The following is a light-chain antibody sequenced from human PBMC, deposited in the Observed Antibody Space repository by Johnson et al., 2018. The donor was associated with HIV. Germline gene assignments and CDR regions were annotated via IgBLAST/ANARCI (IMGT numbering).Light chain of an antibody. Sequence: QSVLTQPPSVSAAPGQKVTISCSGSSSNIGNNYVSWYQQLPGTAPKLLIYDNNKRPSGIPDRFAGSKSGTSATLGITGPQTGDEADYYCGTWDSSLSAYVFGTGTKVTVV. V-gene: IGLV1-51*01. J-gene: IGLJ1*01. CDR1: SSNIGNNY. CDR2: DNN. CDR3: GTWDSSLSAYV.